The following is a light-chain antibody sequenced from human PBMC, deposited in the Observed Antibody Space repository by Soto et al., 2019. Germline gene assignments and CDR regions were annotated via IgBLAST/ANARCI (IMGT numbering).Light chain of an antibody. CDR3: QQYNMWPQT. CDR1: LAIRND. V-gene: IGKV3-15*01. J-gene: IGKJ1*01. Sequence: EILMTQSPASLSVSPGESVTLSCRASLAIRNDLAWYQQRPGQAPRLLIYGASTRPTGVPARFSGRGSGTDFTLTISSLQSEDLAAYHCQQYNMWPQTFGQGTKVDIK. CDR2: GAS.